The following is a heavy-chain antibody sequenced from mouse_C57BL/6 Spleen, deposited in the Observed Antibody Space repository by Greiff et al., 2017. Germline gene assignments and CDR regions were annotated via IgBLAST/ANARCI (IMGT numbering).Heavy chain of an antibody. J-gene: IGHJ2*01. CDR2: IYPRSGNT. V-gene: IGHV1-81*01. Sequence: VKLMESGAELARPGASVKLSCKASGYTFTSYGISWVKQRTGQGLEWIGEIYPRSGNTYYNEKFKGKATLTADKSSSTAYMELRSLTSEDSAVYFCARSRTGTEIDYWGQGTTLTVSS. CDR1: GYTFTSYG. D-gene: IGHD3-1*01. CDR3: ARSRTGTEIDY.